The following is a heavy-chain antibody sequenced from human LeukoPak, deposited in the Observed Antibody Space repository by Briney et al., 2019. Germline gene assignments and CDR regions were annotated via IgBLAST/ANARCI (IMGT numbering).Heavy chain of an antibody. CDR3: ARDKQQLVKGWFDP. V-gene: IGHV4-39*07. CDR1: GGSISSSSYY. Sequence: SETLSLTCTVSGGSISSSSYYWGWIRQPPGKGLEWIGSIYYSGSTYYNPSLKSRVTISVDTSKNQFSLKLSSVTAADTAVYYCARDKQQLVKGWFDPWGQGTLVTVSS. D-gene: IGHD6-13*01. J-gene: IGHJ5*02. CDR2: IYYSGST.